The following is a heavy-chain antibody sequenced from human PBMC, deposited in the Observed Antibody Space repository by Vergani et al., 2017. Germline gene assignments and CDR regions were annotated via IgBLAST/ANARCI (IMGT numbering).Heavy chain of an antibody. J-gene: IGHJ2*01. Sequence: VQLVQSGAEVKKPGESLKISCKASGYTFTSYGISWVRQAPGQGLEWMGWISAYNGNTNYAQKLQGRVTMTTDTSTSTAYMELRSLRSDDTAVYYCARSDIVVVPADYWYFDLWGRGTLVTVSS. CDR2: ISAYNGNT. D-gene: IGHD2-2*01. V-gene: IGHV1-18*01. CDR3: ARSDIVVVPADYWYFDL. CDR1: GYTFTSYG.